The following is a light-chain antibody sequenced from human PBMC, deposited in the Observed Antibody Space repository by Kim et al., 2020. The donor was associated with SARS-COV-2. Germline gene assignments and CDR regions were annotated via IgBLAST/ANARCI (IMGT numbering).Light chain of an antibody. CDR2: GKN. J-gene: IGLJ2*01. CDR3: NSRDSSGNFVV. Sequence: ALGQTVRITCKGASLRSYYASWYQQKPGQAPVIVIYGKNNRPSGIPDRFSGSSSGNTASLTITGAQAEDEADYYCNSRDSSGNFVVFGGGTQLTVL. CDR1: SLRSYY. V-gene: IGLV3-19*01.